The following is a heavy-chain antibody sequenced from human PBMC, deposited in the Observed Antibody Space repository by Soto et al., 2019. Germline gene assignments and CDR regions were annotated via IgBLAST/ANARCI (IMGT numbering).Heavy chain of an antibody. D-gene: IGHD6-6*01. J-gene: IGHJ4*02. CDR3: ASSPYSSSLFVLASDS. Sequence: SVKVSCKASGGTFSSYAINWLRQAPGQGLEWMGGIVPIFGTAKYAQKFQGRVTIAADESTSAAYMELTSLRSEDTAMYYCASSPYSSSLFVLASDSWGQGTLVTVSS. CDR1: GGTFSSYA. V-gene: IGHV1-69*13. CDR2: IVPIFGTA.